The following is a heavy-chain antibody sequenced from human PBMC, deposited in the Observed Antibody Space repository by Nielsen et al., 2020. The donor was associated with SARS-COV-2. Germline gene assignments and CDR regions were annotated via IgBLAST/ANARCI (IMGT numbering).Heavy chain of an antibody. CDR1: GFSFNTHA. CDR3: ARGRLRFLEWLTRFDY. J-gene: IGHJ4*02. D-gene: IGHD3-3*01. CDR2: ISGRGHKS. V-gene: IGHV3-23*01. Sequence: GGSLRLSCAASGFSFNTHAMDWVRQAPGKGLEWVSGISGRGHKSFYADSVKGRFTISRDNAKNSLYLQMNSLRAEDTAVYYCARGRLRFLEWLTRFDYWGQGTLVTVSS.